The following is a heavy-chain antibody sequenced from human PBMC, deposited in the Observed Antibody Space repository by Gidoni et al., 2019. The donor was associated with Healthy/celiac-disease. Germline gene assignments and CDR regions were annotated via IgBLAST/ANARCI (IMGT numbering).Heavy chain of an antibody. CDR2: IYHSGST. J-gene: IGHJ4*02. D-gene: IGHD4-4*01. CDR1: GYSISSGYY. Sequence: QVQLQESGPGLVKPSETLSLTCAVSGYSISSGYYWGWIRQPPGQGLEWIGSIYHSGSTYYNPSLKSRVTISVDTSKNQFSLKLSSVTAADTAVYYCARGRTYSNYDGWGQGTLVTVSS. CDR3: ARGRTYSNYDG. V-gene: IGHV4-38-2*01.